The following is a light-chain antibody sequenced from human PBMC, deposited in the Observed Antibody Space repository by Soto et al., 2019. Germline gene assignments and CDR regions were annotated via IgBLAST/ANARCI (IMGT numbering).Light chain of an antibody. V-gene: IGKV1-5*03. CDR2: KAS. J-gene: IGKJ1*01. CDR3: QQYNNNWT. CDR1: QSVVNW. Sequence: DVQMTQSPSTLSASVGDRVTITCRASQSVVNWLAWYQQKPGKAPKLLIYKASSLESGVPSRFSGSGSGTEFTLTISSLQPDDFATYYCQQYNNNWTFGQGTKVEIK.